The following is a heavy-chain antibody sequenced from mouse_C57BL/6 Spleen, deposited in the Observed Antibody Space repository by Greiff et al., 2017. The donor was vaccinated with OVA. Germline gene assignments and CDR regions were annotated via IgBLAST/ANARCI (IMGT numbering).Heavy chain of an antibody. CDR3: ARYGGTGIGV. D-gene: IGHD1-1*01. CDR1: GYSITSGYY. Sequence: LVESGPGLVKPSQSLSLTCSVTGYSITSGYYWNWIRQFPGNKLEWMGYISYDGSNNYNPSLKNRISITRDTSKNQFFLKLNSVTTEDTATYYCARYGGTGIGVWGTGTTVTISS. V-gene: IGHV3-6*01. J-gene: IGHJ1*03. CDR2: ISYDGSN.